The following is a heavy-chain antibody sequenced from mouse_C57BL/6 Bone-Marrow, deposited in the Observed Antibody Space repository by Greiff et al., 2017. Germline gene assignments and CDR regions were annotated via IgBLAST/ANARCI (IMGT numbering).Heavy chain of an antibody. Sequence: QVQLKESGAELARPGASVKLSCKASGYTFTSYGISWVKQRTGQGLEWIGEIYPRSGNTYYNEKFKGKATLTADKSSSTAYMELRSLTSEDSAVYFCARRYGSSEYFDVWGTGTTVTVSS. J-gene: IGHJ1*03. CDR2: IYPRSGNT. D-gene: IGHD1-1*01. CDR3: ARRYGSSEYFDV. V-gene: IGHV1-81*01. CDR1: GYTFTSYG.